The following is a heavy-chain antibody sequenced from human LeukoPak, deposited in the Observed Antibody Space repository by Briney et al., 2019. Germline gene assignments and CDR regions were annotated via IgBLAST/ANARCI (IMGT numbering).Heavy chain of an antibody. Sequence: PVGSLRLSCAASGFTFDDYAMHWVRQAPGKGLEWVSLISGDGGSTYYADSVKGRFTISRDNSKNSLYLQMNSLRTEDTALYYCAKDITEGYGDQYVQYYFDYWGQGTLVTVSS. CDR3: AKDITEGYGDQYVQYYFDY. J-gene: IGHJ4*02. CDR2: ISGDGGST. CDR1: GFTFDDYA. D-gene: IGHD4-17*01. V-gene: IGHV3-43*02.